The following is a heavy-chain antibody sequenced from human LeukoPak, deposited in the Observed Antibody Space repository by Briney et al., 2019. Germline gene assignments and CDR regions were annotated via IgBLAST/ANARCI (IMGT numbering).Heavy chain of an antibody. CDR1: GLTFSTYW. D-gene: IGHD1-26*01. J-gene: IGHJ4*02. CDR3: AREARVGGALQY. CDR2: INPDGSIR. Sequence: GGCLRLSCAASGLTFSTYWMHWVRQAPGKGLAWVARINPDGSIRTYANSVQGRVTISRDTAKDTLFLQMNSLRAEDTAVYYCAREARVGGALQYWGQGTPVTVSS. V-gene: IGHV3-74*03.